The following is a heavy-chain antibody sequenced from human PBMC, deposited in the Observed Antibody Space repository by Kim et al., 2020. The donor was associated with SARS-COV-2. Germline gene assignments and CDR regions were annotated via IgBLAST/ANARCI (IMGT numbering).Heavy chain of an antibody. Sequence: GGSLRLSCAASGFTFSSYGMHWVRQAPGKGLEWVAVISYDGSNKYYADSVKGRFTISRDNSKNTLYLQMNSLRAEDTAVYYCAKGLVVPPYYYYYGMDVWGQGTTVTVSS. V-gene: IGHV3-30*18. CDR3: AKGLVVPPYYYYYGMDV. D-gene: IGHD2-2*01. CDR1: GFTFSSYG. J-gene: IGHJ6*02. CDR2: ISYDGSNK.